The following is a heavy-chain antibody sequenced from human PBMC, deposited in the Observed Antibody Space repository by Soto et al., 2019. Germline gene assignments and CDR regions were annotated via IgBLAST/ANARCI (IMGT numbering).Heavy chain of an antibody. Sequence: QVQLQESGPGLVKPSETLSLTCTVSGGSISNYYWSWIRQPPGKGLEWIGYIYYSGSTNYNPSLKSRVTISVDTSKNQFSLKLISVTAADTAVYYCARAGAATLSDYWGQGTLVTVSS. J-gene: IGHJ4*02. CDR1: GGSISNYY. V-gene: IGHV4-59*01. CDR2: IYYSGST. CDR3: ARAGAATLSDY. D-gene: IGHD2-15*01.